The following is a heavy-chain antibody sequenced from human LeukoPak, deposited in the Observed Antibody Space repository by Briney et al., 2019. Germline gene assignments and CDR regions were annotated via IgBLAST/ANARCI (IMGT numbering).Heavy chain of an antibody. V-gene: IGHV3-30*03. CDR2: ISYDGSNK. CDR3: AGYASSGRRDAFDI. J-gene: IGHJ3*02. Sequence: GWSLRLSCAPSGFTFSNYGMHWVRQAPGKGLEWVAVISYDGSNKYYADSVKGRFTISRDNAKNSLYLQINSLRAEDTAVYYCAGYASSGRRDAFDIWGQGTMVTVSS. D-gene: IGHD3-22*01. CDR1: GFTFSNYG.